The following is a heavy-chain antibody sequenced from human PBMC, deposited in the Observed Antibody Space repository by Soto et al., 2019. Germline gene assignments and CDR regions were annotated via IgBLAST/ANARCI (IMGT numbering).Heavy chain of an antibody. D-gene: IGHD5-12*01. CDR3: ARSPAPDGYNHYYFDY. V-gene: IGHV1-69*13. CDR2: IIPIFGTA. CDR1: GGTLSSYA. Sequence: SVKVSCKASGGTLSSYAISWVRQAPGQGLEWMGGIIPIFGTANYAQKFQGRVTITADESTSTAYMELSSLRSEGTAVYYCARSPAPDGYNHYYFDYWGQGTLVTVSS. J-gene: IGHJ4*02.